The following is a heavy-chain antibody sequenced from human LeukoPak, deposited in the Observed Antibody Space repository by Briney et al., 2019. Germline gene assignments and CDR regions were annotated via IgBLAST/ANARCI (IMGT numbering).Heavy chain of an antibody. CDR2: ISGSGGST. CDR3: AKGKIVGATFFDY. V-gene: IGHV3-23*01. D-gene: IGHD1-26*01. J-gene: IGHJ4*02. CDR1: GFTFSSYA. Sequence: GGSLRLXCAASGFTFSSYAMSWVRRAPGKGLEWVSAISGSGGSTYYADSVKGRFTISRDNSKNTLYLQMNSLRAEDTAVYYCAKGKIVGATFFDYWGQGTLVTVSS.